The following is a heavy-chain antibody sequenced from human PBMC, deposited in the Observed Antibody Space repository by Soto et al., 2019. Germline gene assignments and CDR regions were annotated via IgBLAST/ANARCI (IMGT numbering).Heavy chain of an antibody. CDR3: ARASGGGVGTTSY. CDR1: GYTFSNYG. Sequence: QVQLVQSGAEVKKPGASAKVSCKASGYTFSNYGINWMRQVPGQGLEWMGWISAYNGKTNYAQRFQGRVSMTTDTSTNTAYMELTSLRSDDTAVYYCARASGGGVGTTSYWGQGTLVTVFS. D-gene: IGHD1-26*01. J-gene: IGHJ4*02. CDR2: ISAYNGKT. V-gene: IGHV1-18*01.